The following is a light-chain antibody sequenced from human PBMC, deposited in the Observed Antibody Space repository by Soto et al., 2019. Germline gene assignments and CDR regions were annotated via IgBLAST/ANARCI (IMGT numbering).Light chain of an antibody. CDR1: QSISSW. CDR3: QQYNSYSPWT. CDR2: KAS. J-gene: IGKJ1*01. V-gene: IGKV1-5*03. Sequence: DIQMTQSPSTLSASVGDSVTITCRASQSISSWLAWYQQKPGKAPKLLIYKASSLESGVPSRFSGSGSGTEFTLTISSLQPDEFATYYCQQYNSYSPWTFGQGTKVEIK.